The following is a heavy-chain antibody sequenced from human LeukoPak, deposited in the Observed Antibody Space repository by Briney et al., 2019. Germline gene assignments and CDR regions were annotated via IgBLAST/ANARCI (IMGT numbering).Heavy chain of an antibody. CDR2: ISGVASDI. CDR1: GLTFSDYY. CDR3: ARGGALGMDV. Sequence: GGSLRLSCAASGLTFSDYYMTWIRQAPGKGLEWVSYISGVASDIYYGDSVKGRFTISRDNAKNSVYLQMNSLRAEDTAVYCCARGGALGMDVWGQGTTVTVSS. D-gene: IGHD1-26*01. J-gene: IGHJ6*02. V-gene: IGHV3-11*01.